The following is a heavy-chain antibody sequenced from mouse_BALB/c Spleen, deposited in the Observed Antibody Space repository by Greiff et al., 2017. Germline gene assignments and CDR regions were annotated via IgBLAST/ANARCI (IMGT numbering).Heavy chain of an antibody. D-gene: IGHD1-1*01. Sequence: QVQLKESGPGLVAPSQSLSITCTVSGFSLTSYGVHWVRQPPGKGLEWLGVIWAGGSTNYNSALMSRLSISKDNSKSQVFLKMNSLQTDDTAMYYCASSVYGSSPYYYAMDYWGQGTSVTVSS. CDR1: GFSLTSYG. V-gene: IGHV2-9*02. J-gene: IGHJ4*01. CDR2: IWAGGST. CDR3: ASSVYGSSPYYYAMDY.